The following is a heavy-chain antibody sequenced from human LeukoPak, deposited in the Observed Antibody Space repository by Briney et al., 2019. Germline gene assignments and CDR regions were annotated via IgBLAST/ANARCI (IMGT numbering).Heavy chain of an antibody. CDR1: GYTFTSYG. CDR3: AVDNYDILTGYQKGDDY. J-gene: IGHJ4*02. CDR2: ISTYSGYT. Sequence: GASVKVSCKASGYTFTSYGISWVRQAPGQGLEWMGWISTYSGYTNYAQKFQGRVTMTTDTSTSTAYMELRSLRSDDTAVYYCAVDNYDILTGYQKGDDYWGQGTLVTVSS. D-gene: IGHD3-9*01. V-gene: IGHV1-18*01.